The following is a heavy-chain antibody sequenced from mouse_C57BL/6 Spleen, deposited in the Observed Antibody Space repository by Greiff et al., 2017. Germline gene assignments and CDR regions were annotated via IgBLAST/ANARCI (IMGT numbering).Heavy chain of an antibody. D-gene: IGHD1-1*01. V-gene: IGHV2-3*01. Sequence: VMLVESGPGLVAPSQSLSITCTVSGFSLTSYGVSWVRQPPGKGLEWLGVIWGDGSTNYHSALISRLSISEDNSKSQVFLKLNSLQTDDTATYYCAKHITTVVATEGLDWYFDVWGTGTTVTVSS. CDR3: AKHITTVVATEGLDWYFDV. CDR1: GFSLTSYG. CDR2: IWGDGST. J-gene: IGHJ1*03.